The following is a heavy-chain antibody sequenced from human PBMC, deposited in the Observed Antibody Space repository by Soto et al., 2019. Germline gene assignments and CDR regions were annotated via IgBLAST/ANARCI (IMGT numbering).Heavy chain of an antibody. Sequence: QVQLVQSGPEVKKPGASVTVSCKASGHTFSTYGINWVRQAPGQGLEWMGWISPYNGNTNYAKKFQGRATMTTDTSTSTANMELRSLRSDDTAVYYCARGSQMRWLDFDAFDFWGQGTMVTVSS. CDR2: ISPYNGNT. V-gene: IGHV1-18*01. J-gene: IGHJ3*01. CDR3: ARGSQMRWLDFDAFDF. CDR1: GHTFSTYG. D-gene: IGHD6-19*01.